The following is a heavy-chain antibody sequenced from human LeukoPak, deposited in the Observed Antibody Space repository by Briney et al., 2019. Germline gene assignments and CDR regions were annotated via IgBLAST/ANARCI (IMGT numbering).Heavy chain of an antibody. Sequence: GGSLRLSCAVSGVTFINAWMSWVRQAPGKGLEWVGRIKSNSDGGTTDYAAPVKGRFTISRDDSKNTLYPQMNSLKTEDTALYYCTTTKAGYSSSGPIDNWGQGTLVTVSS. D-gene: IGHD6-13*01. CDR1: GVTFINAW. V-gene: IGHV3-15*01. J-gene: IGHJ4*02. CDR3: TTTKAGYSSSGPIDN. CDR2: IKSNSDGGTT.